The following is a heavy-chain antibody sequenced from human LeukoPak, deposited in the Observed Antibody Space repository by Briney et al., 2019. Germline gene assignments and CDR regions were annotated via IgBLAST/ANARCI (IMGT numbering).Heavy chain of an antibody. CDR3: AKRYSYGSVDY. V-gene: IGHV3-23*01. Sequence: GGSLRLSCAASGFTFSNYAMSWVRQAPGKGLEWVSVISGSGGITYYADSVKGRFTISRDNSKNTLYLQMNSLRGEDTALYYCAKRYSYGSVDYWGQGTLVTVSS. J-gene: IGHJ4*02. CDR2: ISGSGGIT. D-gene: IGHD5-18*01. CDR1: GFTFSNYA.